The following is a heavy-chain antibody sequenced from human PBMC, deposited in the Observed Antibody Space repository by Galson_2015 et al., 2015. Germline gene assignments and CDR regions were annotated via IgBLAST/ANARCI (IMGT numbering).Heavy chain of an antibody. Sequence: QSGAEVTRPGESLRISCTGSGYSFTSYWISWVRQMPGKGLEWMGRIDPSEPSDSYTNYSPSFQGHVTISADKSINTAYLQWSSLKASDTAMYYCARQIRDYYMDVWGKGTTVTVSS. CDR1: GYSFTSYW. CDR2: IDPSEPSDSYT. CDR3: ARQIRDYYMDV. V-gene: IGHV5-10-1*01. J-gene: IGHJ6*03.